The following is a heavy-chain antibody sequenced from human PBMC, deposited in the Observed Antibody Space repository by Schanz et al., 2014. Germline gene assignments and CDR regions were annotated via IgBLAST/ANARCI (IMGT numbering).Heavy chain of an antibody. CDR2: ISSVGISK. J-gene: IGHJ4*02. Sequence: HVQLVESGGGLVKPGGSLRLSCAASGFTFSDYYMSWVRQAPGKGLEWVSYISSVGISKYYADPVKGRFTISRDNSDNTLFLQMNSLRAEDTAVYYCVGIHVAVAEAFYWGQGALVIVS. V-gene: IGHV3-11*01. CDR1: GFTFSDYY. CDR3: VGIHVAVAEAFY. D-gene: IGHD6-19*01.